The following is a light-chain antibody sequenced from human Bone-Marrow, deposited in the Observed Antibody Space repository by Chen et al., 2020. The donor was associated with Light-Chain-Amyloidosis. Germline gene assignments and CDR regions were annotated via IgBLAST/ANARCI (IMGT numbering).Light chain of an antibody. J-gene: IGKJ4*01. Sequence: EIVLTQSPGTLSLSPGEGANLSCRARQTMSSNYLTWYQQKFGQAPRLLIYGSSSRATGIPDRFTGSGSGTDFTLTINRREPEDFAMYYCQQYGTSPLAFGGGTKVEIK. CDR3: QQYGTSPLA. CDR1: QTMSSNY. V-gene: IGKV3-20*01. CDR2: GSS.